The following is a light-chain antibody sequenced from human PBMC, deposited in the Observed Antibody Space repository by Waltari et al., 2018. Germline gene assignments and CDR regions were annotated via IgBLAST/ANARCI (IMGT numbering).Light chain of an antibody. CDR2: KAS. CDR1: QTINTW. CDR3: LQYNGEPRT. J-gene: IGKJ1*01. Sequence: DIQMTQSPSTLSASVGDRVTITCRASQTINTWLAWHQQKPGKAPKLLIYKASSLESGVPSRFSGSGSVTEFTLTINSLQPDDFATYYCLQYNGEPRTFGQGTKVEVK. V-gene: IGKV1-5*03.